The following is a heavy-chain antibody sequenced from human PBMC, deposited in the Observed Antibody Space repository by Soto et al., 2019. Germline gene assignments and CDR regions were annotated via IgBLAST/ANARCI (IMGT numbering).Heavy chain of an antibody. D-gene: IGHD6-13*01. CDR2: TFPIFGTA. CDR1: GGTFSSYA. Sequence: QVQLMQSGAEVKKPGSSVKVSCKASGGTFSSYAISWVRQAPGQGLEWMGGTFPIFGTANYAQKFQGRVTISADKSTSTAYMELSSLRSEDTAVYYCATVDISTWIDGMDVWGQGTTVTVSS. CDR3: ATVDISTWIDGMDV. J-gene: IGHJ6*02. V-gene: IGHV1-69*06.